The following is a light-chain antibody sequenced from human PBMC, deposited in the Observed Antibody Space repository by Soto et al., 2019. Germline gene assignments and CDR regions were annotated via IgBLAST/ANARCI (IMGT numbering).Light chain of an antibody. Sequence: TPCPLPLSLPPAARATLSCWASHSVTTHLAWFQQRPGQTPRLLIYDASTRAPGIPARFSGRGSGADFTLTISSLEPEDFAVYYCQQRSDSITFGQGTRLEIK. J-gene: IGKJ5*01. CDR2: DAS. V-gene: IGKV3-11*01. CDR1: HSVTTH. CDR3: QQRSDSIT.